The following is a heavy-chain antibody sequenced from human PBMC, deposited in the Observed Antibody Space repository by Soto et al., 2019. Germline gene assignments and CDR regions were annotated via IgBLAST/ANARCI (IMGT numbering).Heavy chain of an antibody. CDR1: GFTFSSYA. J-gene: IGHJ5*02. Sequence: GGSLRLSCAASGFTFSSYAMSWVRQAPGKGLEWVSAISGSGGSTYYADSVKGRFTISRDNSKNTLYLQMNSLRAEDTAVYYCAKAPTSFIAAGNWFDPWGQGTLVTVSS. CDR2: ISGSGGST. V-gene: IGHV3-23*01. CDR3: AKAPTSFIAAGNWFDP. D-gene: IGHD6-13*01.